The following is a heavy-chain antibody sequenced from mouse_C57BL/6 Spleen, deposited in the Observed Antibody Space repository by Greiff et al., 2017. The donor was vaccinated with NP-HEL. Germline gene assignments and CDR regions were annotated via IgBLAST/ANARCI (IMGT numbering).Heavy chain of an antibody. CDR3: AREGYGNYDAMDY. D-gene: IGHD2-1*01. CDR2: ISYDGSN. Sequence: ESGPGLVKPSQSLSLTCSVTGYSITSGYYWNWIRQFPGNKLEWMGYISYDGSNNYNPSLKNRISITRDTSKNQFFLKLNSVTTEDTATYYCAREGYGNYDAMDYWGQGTSVTVSS. J-gene: IGHJ4*01. V-gene: IGHV3-6*01. CDR1: GYSITSGYY.